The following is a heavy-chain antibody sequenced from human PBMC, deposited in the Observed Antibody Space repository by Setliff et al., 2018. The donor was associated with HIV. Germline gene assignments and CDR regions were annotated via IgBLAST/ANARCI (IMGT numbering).Heavy chain of an antibody. V-gene: IGHV1-18*01. D-gene: IGHD5-12*01. J-gene: IGHJ4*02. CDR1: GYTFNNYG. CDR3: ARGKTWLRFLDY. Sequence: ASVKVSCKASGYTFNNYGNSWVRQAPGQGLEWMGGINTHSGYTNYAQNVKGRVTVTMDTATSTAYMELRSLKSDDTAVYYCARGKTWLRFLDYWGQGTLVTVSS. CDR2: INTHSGYT.